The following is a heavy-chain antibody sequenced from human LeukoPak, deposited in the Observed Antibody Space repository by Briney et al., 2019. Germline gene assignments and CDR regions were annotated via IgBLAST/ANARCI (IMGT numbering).Heavy chain of an antibody. D-gene: IGHD5-18*01. CDR3: TTGFSPTAMVTPEFDY. V-gene: IGHV3-15*01. J-gene: IGHJ4*02. CDR1: GFTFSNAW. CDR2: IKRKTDGGTT. Sequence: GGSLRLSCAASGFTFSNAWMSWVRQAPGKGLEWVGRIKRKTDGGTTDYAAPVKGRFTISRDDSKNTLYLQMNSLKTEDTAVYYCTTGFSPTAMVTPEFDYWGQGTLVTVSS.